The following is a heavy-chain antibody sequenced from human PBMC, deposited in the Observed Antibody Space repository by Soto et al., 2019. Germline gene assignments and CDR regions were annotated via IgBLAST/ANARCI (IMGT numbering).Heavy chain of an antibody. CDR3: ARAQSIAARYYYYYYGMDV. D-gene: IGHD6-6*01. Sequence: EVQLVESGGGLVQPGGSLRLSCAASGFTFSSYEMNWVRQAPGKGLEWVSYISSSGSTIYYVDSVKGRFTISRDNAKNSLYLQMNSLRAEDTAVYYCARAQSIAARYYYYYYGMDVWGQGTTVTVSS. CDR1: GFTFSSYE. CDR2: ISSSGSTI. J-gene: IGHJ6*02. V-gene: IGHV3-48*03.